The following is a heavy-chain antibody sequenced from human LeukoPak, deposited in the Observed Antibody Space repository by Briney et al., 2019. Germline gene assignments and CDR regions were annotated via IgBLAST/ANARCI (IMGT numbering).Heavy chain of an antibody. D-gene: IGHD6-13*01. V-gene: IGHV4-59*03. Sequence: TSETLSLTCTVSGGSISSYYWSWIRQPPGKGLEWIGYIYYSGSTNYNPSLKSRVTISVDTSKNQFSLKLSPVTAADTAVYYCAKYLAATGESHLDYWGQGTLVTVPS. CDR1: GGSISSYY. J-gene: IGHJ4*02. CDR3: AKYLAATGESHLDY. CDR2: IYYSGST.